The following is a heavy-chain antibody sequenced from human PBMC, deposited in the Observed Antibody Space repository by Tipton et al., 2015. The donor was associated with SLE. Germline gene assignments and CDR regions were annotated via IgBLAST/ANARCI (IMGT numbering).Heavy chain of an antibody. Sequence: SLRLSCAASGFTFSNYEMNWVRQAPGKGLEWVSYISSSGRTMYYADSVKGQFTISRDNAKNSLYLQMNSLRAEDTAVYYCAREGNQPDYWGQGTLVTISS. J-gene: IGHJ4*02. CDR2: ISSSGRTM. CDR1: GFTFSNYE. CDR3: AREGNQPDY. V-gene: IGHV3-48*03.